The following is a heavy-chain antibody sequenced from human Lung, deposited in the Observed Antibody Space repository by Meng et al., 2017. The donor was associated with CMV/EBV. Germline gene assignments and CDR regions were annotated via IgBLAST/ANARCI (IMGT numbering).Heavy chain of an antibody. Sequence: ASVKLSCKASGYTFCDSGIAWVRQLPGPGLEWMGWIGAYNGNKNYVVQFQGRVTMTTDTSTSTAYIDLRGLRSDATAVCYCWRWGGILGVIVKTPDYCGQGTXVTVSS. CDR1: GYTFCDSG. D-gene: IGHD3-16*02. CDR2: IGAYNGNK. J-gene: IGHJ4*02. CDR3: WRWGGILGVIVKTPDY. V-gene: IGHV1-18*01.